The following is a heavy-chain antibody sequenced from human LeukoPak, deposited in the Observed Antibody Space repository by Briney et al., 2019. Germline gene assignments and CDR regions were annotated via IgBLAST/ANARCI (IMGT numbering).Heavy chain of an antibody. Sequence: ASVKVSCKASGYTFTGYYMHWVRQAPGQGLEWMGWINPNSGGTNYAQKFQGRVTMTRDTSISAAYMELSRLRSDDTAVYYCAREMGELLYYYYYMDVWGKGTTVTVSS. D-gene: IGHD1-26*01. V-gene: IGHV1-2*02. CDR2: INPNSGGT. CDR1: GYTFTGYY. J-gene: IGHJ6*03. CDR3: AREMGELLYYYYYMDV.